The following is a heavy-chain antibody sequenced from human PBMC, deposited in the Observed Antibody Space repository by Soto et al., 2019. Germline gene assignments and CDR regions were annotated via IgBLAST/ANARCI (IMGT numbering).Heavy chain of an antibody. CDR3: SSLMDNTMFSFFHY. J-gene: IGHJ4*02. V-gene: IGHV5-51*01. Sequence: GESLKISCQGSGYSFTTYWIAWVRQMPGKGLEWMGIIYPDDSDTRYSPSFQGQVTISADKSISTAYLQWSSLKTEDTAVYYCSSLMDNTMFSFFHYWGQGTLVTVSS. CDR1: GYSFTTYW. CDR2: IYPDDSDT. D-gene: IGHD3-10*02.